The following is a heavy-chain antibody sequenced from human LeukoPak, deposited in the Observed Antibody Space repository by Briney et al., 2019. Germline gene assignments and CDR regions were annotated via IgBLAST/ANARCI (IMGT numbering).Heavy chain of an antibody. J-gene: IGHJ3*02. V-gene: IGHV4-59*01. CDR3: AIQGSYFGAFDI. CDR1: GGSISSYY. D-gene: IGHD1-26*01. CDR2: IYYSGST. Sequence: SETLSLTCTVSGGSISSYYWSWIRQPPEKGLEWIGYIYYSGSTNYNPSLKSRVTISVDTSKNQFSLKLSSVTAADTAVYYCAIQGSYFGAFDIWGQGTMVTVSS.